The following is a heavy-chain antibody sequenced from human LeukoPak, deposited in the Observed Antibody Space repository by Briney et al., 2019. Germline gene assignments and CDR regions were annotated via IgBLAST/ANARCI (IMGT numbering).Heavy chain of an antibody. V-gene: IGHV1-8*01. CDR1: GYTFTSYD. CDR3: AASGYDRGTLHVY. Sequence: PGASVKVSCEASGYTFTSYDINWVRQAAGQGLEWMGWMNPNSGDTFYAPKLQGRLTMTRNTFMRTAYLELSSLRSEDTALYYCAASGYDRGTLHVYWGQGTLVTVSS. J-gene: IGHJ4*02. D-gene: IGHD5-12*01. CDR2: MNPNSGDT.